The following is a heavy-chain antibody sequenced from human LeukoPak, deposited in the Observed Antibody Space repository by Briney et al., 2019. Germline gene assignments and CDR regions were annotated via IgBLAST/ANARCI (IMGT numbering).Heavy chain of an antibody. CDR3: ARVREQWLARGWFDP. CDR1: GGSISSYY. D-gene: IGHD6-19*01. CDR2: IYTSGST. V-gene: IGHV4-4*09. Sequence: SETLSLTCTVSGGSISSYYWSWIRQPPVKGLEWIGYIYTSGSTNYNPSLKSRVTISVDTSKNQFSLKLSSVTAADTAVYYCARVREQWLARGWFDPWGQGTLVTVSS. J-gene: IGHJ5*02.